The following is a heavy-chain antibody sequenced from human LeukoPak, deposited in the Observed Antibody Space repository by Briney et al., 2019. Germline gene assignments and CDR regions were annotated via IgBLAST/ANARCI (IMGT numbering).Heavy chain of an antibody. CDR2: INWNGGST. CDR3: ARRYCSGGSCPYGMDV. D-gene: IGHD2-15*01. CDR1: GFTFRSYS. J-gene: IGHJ6*02. V-gene: IGHV3-20*01. Sequence: GGSLRLSCAASGFTFRSYSMSWVRQAPGKGLEWVSGINWNGGSTGYADSVKGRFIISRDNAKNSLYLQMNSLRAEDTALYHCARRYCSGGSCPYGMDVWGQGTTVTVSS.